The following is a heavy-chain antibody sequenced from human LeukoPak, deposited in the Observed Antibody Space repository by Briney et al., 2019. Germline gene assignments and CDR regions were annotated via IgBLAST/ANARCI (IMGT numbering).Heavy chain of an antibody. V-gene: IGHV3-23*01. CDR3: AKDIVVSGYYGMDV. CDR1: GFTFSSYA. Sequence: PGGSLRLSCAASGFTFSSYAMSWVRQAPGKGLEWASSIRTNGGSTYYADSVKGRFTISRDNSKNRLYLQMNSLRAEDTAVYYCAKDIVVSGYYGMDVWGQGTTVTVSS. J-gene: IGHJ6*02. CDR2: IRTNGGST. D-gene: IGHD2-21*01.